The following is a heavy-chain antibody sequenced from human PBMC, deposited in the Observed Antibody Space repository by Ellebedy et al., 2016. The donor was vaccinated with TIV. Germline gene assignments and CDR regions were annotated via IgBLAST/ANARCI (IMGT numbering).Heavy chain of an antibody. CDR1: GYTFTGYY. Sequence: ASVKVSCKASGYTFTGYYMHWVRQAPGQGLEWMGWINPNNGGTNYAHEFQGRVTMTRDTSIGTAYMDLSRLTSDDTAVYYCARGIATVGTGAGYWGQGTLVTVSS. D-gene: IGHD6-13*01. CDR3: ARGIATVGTGAGY. V-gene: IGHV1-2*02. CDR2: INPNNGGT. J-gene: IGHJ4*02.